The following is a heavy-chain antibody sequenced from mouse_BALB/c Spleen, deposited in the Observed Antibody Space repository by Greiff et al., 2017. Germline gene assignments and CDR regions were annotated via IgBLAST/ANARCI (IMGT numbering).Heavy chain of an antibody. CDR2: ISSGGSYT. CDR3: ERTTDYYAMDY. CDR1: GFTFSSYA. Sequence: EVKLVESGGGLVKPGGSLKLSCAASGFTFSSYAMSWVRQSPEKRLEWVAEISSGGSYTYYPDTVTGRFTISRDNAKNTLYLEMSSLRSEDTAMYYCERTTDYYAMDYWGQGTSVTVSS. V-gene: IGHV5-9-4*01. J-gene: IGHJ4*01.